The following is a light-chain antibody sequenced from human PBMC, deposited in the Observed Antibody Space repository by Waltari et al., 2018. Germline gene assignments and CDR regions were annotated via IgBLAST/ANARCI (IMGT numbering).Light chain of an antibody. Sequence: SYELTQPPSVSVSPGQTATITCSGDGLGDKYVWWYHQKPGQSPVAVIYSDDKRPSGIPERFSGSNSGNTATLTIGGTQTTDEGDYYCQAWDDTTVVFGAGTKVTV. CDR2: SDD. CDR3: QAWDDTTVV. V-gene: IGLV3-1*01. J-gene: IGLJ2*01. CDR1: GLGDKY.